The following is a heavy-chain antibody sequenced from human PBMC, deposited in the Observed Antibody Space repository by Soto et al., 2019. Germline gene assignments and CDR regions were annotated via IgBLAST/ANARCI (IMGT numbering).Heavy chain of an antibody. CDR3: ARDRYCSSTSCYAGYYYYGMDV. V-gene: IGHV6-1*01. CDR2: TYYRSKWYN. D-gene: IGHD2-2*01. Sequence: SQTLSLTCAISGDSVSSNSAAWNWIRQSPSRGLEWLGRTYYRSKWYNDYAVSVKSRITINPDTSKNQFSLQLNSVTPEDTAVYYCARDRYCSSTSCYAGYYYYGMDVWGQGTTVTVSS. CDR1: GDSVSSNSAA. J-gene: IGHJ6*02.